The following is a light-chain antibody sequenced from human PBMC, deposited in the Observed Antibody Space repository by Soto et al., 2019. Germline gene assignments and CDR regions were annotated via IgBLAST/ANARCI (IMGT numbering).Light chain of an antibody. V-gene: IGLV1-40*01. J-gene: IGLJ1*01. Sequence: QSVLTQPPSVSGAPGQRVTISCTGSSSNIGAGYDVHWYQQLPGTAPKLHTYGNSNRPSGVPDRFSGSKSGTSASLAITGLQAEDEADYYCQSYDSSLSVFYVFGTGTKLTVL. CDR2: GNS. CDR1: SSNIGAGYD. CDR3: QSYDSSLSVFYV.